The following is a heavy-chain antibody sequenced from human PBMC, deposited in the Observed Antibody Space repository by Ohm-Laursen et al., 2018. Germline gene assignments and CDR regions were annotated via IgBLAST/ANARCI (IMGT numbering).Heavy chain of an antibody. CDR3: AKDLSNYYDSSGYCDY. V-gene: IGHV3-23*01. D-gene: IGHD3-22*01. CDR2: TSGSGGST. J-gene: IGHJ4*02. CDR1: GVTFSSYA. Sequence: SLRLSCTATGVTFSSYAMSWVRQAPGKGLEWVSATSGSGGSTYYADSVKGRFTISRDNSKNTLYLQMNSLRAEDTAVYYCAKDLSNYYDSSGYCDYWGQGTLVTVPS.